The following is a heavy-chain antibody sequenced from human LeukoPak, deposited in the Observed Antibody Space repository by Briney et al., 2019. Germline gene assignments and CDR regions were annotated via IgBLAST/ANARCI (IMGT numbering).Heavy chain of an antibody. V-gene: IGHV3-30*03. Sequence: PGGSLRLSCAASGFTFSSYAMHWVRQAPGKGLEWVAVISYDGSNKYYADSVKGRFTISRDNSKNTLYLQMNSLRAEDTAVYYCARVTTGWSPFDIWGQGTMVTVSS. D-gene: IGHD6-19*01. CDR1: GFTFSSYA. CDR2: ISYDGSNK. CDR3: ARVTTGWSPFDI. J-gene: IGHJ3*02.